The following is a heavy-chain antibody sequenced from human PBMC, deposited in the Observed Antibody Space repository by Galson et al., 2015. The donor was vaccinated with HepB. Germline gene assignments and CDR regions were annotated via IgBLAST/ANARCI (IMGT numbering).Heavy chain of an antibody. CDR2: ISSSSSYT. CDR3: ARIPNCSGGSCYPDY. Sequence: SLRLSCAASGFTFSDYYMSWIRQAPGKGLEWVSYISSSSSYTNYADSVKGRFTISRDNAKNSLYLQMNSLRAEDTAVYYCARIPNCSGGSCYPDYWGQGTLVTVSS. D-gene: IGHD2-15*01. CDR1: GFTFSDYY. V-gene: IGHV3-11*06. J-gene: IGHJ4*03.